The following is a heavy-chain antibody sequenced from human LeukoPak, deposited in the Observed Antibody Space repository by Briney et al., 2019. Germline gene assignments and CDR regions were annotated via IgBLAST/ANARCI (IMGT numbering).Heavy chain of an antibody. CDR2: ISSSGSTI. D-gene: IGHD3-3*01. V-gene: IGHV3-11*01. CDR1: GFTFSNYV. J-gene: IGHJ6*02. CDR3: ARAVSITIFGVVIGMDV. Sequence: GGSLRLSCAASGFTFSNYVMTWVRQAPGKGLEWVSYISSSGSTIYYADSVKGRFTISRDNAKNSLYLQMNSLRAEDTAVYYCARAVSITIFGVVIGMDVWGQGTTVTVSS.